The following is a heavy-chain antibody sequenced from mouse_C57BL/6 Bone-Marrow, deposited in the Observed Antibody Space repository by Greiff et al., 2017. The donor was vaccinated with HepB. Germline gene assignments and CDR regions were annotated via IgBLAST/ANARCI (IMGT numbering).Heavy chain of an antibody. J-gene: IGHJ1*03. CDR1: GYTFTDYN. CDR2: ITPNNGGT. V-gene: IGHV1-18*01. CDR3: ARGGTVVNYGYFDV. Sequence: VQLQQSGPELVKPGASVKIPCKASGYTFTDYNLDWVKQSHGKSLEWIGDITPNNGGTIYNQKFKGKATLTVDKSSSTASMELRSLTSEDTAVYYSARGGTVVNYGYFDVGGTGTTDTVST. D-gene: IGHD1-1*01.